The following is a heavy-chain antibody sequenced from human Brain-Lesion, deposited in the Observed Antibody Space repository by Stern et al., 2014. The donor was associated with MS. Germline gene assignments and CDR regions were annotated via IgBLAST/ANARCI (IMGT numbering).Heavy chain of an antibody. Sequence: EVQLVESGGGLVQPGRSLRLSCAASGFIFDDYAIHRVRPAPGKGLEWVSGITSGSGSIVSADSVKGRFTISRDNAKNSLYLQMNSLRVEDTAFYYCATLDFVRPAAGRGWFDPWGQGTLVTVSS. V-gene: IGHV3-9*01. J-gene: IGHJ5*02. D-gene: IGHD3-3*01. CDR3: ATLDFVRPAAGRGWFDP. CDR1: GFIFDDYA. CDR2: ITSGSGSI.